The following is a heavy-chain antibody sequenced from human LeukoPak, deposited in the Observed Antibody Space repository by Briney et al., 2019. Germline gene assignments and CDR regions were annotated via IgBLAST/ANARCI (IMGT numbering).Heavy chain of an antibody. Sequence: GGSLRLSCAASGFTFSTHWMTWVRQAPGKGGEWVANIKEDGTAKYYVDSVKGRFTISRDNAKNSVYLQMNSLGAEDTAVYFCVSTPNPNYLDYWGQGALVTVSS. CDR2: IKEDGTAK. CDR3: VSTPNPNYLDY. J-gene: IGHJ4*02. V-gene: IGHV3-7*01. CDR1: GFTFSTHW.